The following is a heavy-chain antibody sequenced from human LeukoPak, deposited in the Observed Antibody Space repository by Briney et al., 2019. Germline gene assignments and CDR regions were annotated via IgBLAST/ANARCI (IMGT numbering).Heavy chain of an antibody. D-gene: IGHD3-22*01. Sequence: GASLKVSCKASGYTFTSYDIYWVRQATGQRLEWMGWMNPTSGNTGYAQKFQSRVTITRNTSIRTAYMELSSLRSEDTAVYYWARGRSMWYYDSSGYYTTSSEYNWFNPWGQGTLVTVSS. CDR2: MNPTSGNT. CDR1: GYTFTSYD. CDR3: ARGRSMWYYDSSGYYTTSSEYNWFNP. V-gene: IGHV1-8*03. J-gene: IGHJ5*02.